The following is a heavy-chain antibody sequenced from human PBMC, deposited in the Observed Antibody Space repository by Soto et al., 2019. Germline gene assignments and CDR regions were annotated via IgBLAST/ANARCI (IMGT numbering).Heavy chain of an antibody. CDR3: ARDDSGWCKDY. CDR2: INWNGATT. Sequence: GGSLRLSCAASGFTFDDYGMSWVRQGPGKGLEWVAAINWNGATTTYADSMKGRFTISRDNAKNSLFLQMNSLRAEDTAVYYCARDDSGWCKDYWGQGTLVTVSS. V-gene: IGHV3-20*04. D-gene: IGHD6-19*01. J-gene: IGHJ4*02. CDR1: GFTFDDYG.